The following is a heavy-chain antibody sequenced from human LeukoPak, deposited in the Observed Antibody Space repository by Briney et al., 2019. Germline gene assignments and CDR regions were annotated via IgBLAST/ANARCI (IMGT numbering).Heavy chain of an antibody. CDR1: GGTFSSYA. CDR3: AGLVTTDYYFDY. V-gene: IGHV1-69*04. Sequence: ASVKVSCKASGGTFSSYAISWVRQAPGQGLEWMGRIIPIFGIANYAQKFQGRVMITADKSTSTAYMELSSLRSEDTAVYYCAGLVTTDYYFDYWGQGTLVTVSS. CDR2: IIPIFGIA. D-gene: IGHD4-11*01. J-gene: IGHJ4*02.